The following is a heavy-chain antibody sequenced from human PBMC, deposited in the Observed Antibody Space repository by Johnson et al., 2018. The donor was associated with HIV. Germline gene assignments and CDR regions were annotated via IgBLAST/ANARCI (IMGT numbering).Heavy chain of an antibody. CDR1: GFSISSNY. CDR3: ARSFGVTTPGAFDI. D-gene: IGHD3-3*01. CDR2: IYRAGST. Sequence: VQLVESGGGLVQPGGSLRLSCAASGFSISSNYMSWIRQAPGKGLEWVSVIYRAGSTYYADSVKDRFTISRDISKNTLYLQMNSLRAEDTAVYYCARSFGVTTPGAFDIWGQGTMVTVSS. V-gene: IGHV3-66*01. J-gene: IGHJ3*02.